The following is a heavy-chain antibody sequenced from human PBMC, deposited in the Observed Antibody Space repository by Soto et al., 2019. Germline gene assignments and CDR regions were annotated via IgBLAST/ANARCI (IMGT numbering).Heavy chain of an antibody. Sequence: SETLSLTCAVYGGSFSCYYWSWIRQPPGKGLEWIGEINHSGSTNYNPSLKSRVTISVDTSKNQFSLKLSSVTAADTAVYYCARGRRQLVPLNWFDPWGQGTLVTVSS. D-gene: IGHD6-6*01. CDR2: INHSGST. CDR1: GGSFSCYY. V-gene: IGHV4-34*01. J-gene: IGHJ5*02. CDR3: ARGRRQLVPLNWFDP.